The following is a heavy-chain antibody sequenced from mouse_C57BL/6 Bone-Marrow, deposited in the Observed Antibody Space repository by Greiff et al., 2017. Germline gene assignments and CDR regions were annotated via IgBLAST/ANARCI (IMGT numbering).Heavy chain of an antibody. CDR3: AKKGLLRHYAMDY. D-gene: IGHD1-2*01. J-gene: IGHJ4*01. V-gene: IGHV2-5*01. CDR1: GFSLTSYG. CDR2: IWSGGST. Sequence: VQLQQSGPGLVQPSQSLSITCTVSGFSLTSYGVHWVRQSPGKGLEWLGVIWSGGSTDYNAAFMSRLSITKDNSKSQVFCKMNSLQADDTAIYYCAKKGLLRHYAMDYWGQGTSVTVSS.